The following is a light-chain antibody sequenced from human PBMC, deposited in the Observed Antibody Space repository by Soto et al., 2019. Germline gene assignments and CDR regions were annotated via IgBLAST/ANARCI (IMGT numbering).Light chain of an antibody. CDR2: AAS. Sequence: DIQMTQSPSFVSASVGDRVAITCRASQGISNWLAWYQQKPGKAPKPLIYAASNLHTGVPSRFSGSGSGTDFTLTINNLQPEDFATYYCLQPNTFPLTFGGGTKVEIK. CDR1: QGISNW. V-gene: IGKV1-12*01. CDR3: LQPNTFPLT. J-gene: IGKJ4*01.